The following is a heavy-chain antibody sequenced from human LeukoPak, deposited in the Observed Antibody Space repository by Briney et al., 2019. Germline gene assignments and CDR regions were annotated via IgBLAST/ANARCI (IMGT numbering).Heavy chain of an antibody. D-gene: IGHD6-6*01. Sequence: PGGSLRLSCAASGFTFSSYDMHWVRQAPGKGLEWVSAISGSGGSTYYADSVKGRFTISRDNSKNTLYLQMNSLRAEDTAVYYCAKPSSIAARVQLGEWDYWGQGTLVTVSS. J-gene: IGHJ4*02. CDR3: AKPSSIAARVQLGEWDY. CDR2: ISGSGGST. CDR1: GFTFSSYD. V-gene: IGHV3-23*01.